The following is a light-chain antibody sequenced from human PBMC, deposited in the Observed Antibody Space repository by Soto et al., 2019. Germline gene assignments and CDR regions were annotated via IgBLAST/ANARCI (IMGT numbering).Light chain of an antibody. J-gene: IGKJ1*01. CDR1: QSVISN. Sequence: EIVMTQSPATLSVSPGERATLSFRAIQSVISNLAWYQQKPGQAPRLLIYGASSRATGIPDRFSGSGSGTDFTLTISRLEPEDFAVYYCQQYGSSLTWTFGQGTKVDIK. CDR3: QQYGSSLTWT. CDR2: GAS. V-gene: IGKV3-20*01.